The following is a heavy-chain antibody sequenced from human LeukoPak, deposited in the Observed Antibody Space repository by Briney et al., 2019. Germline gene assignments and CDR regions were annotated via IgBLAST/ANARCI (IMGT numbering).Heavy chain of an antibody. D-gene: IGHD6-6*01. CDR1: GGSISSNY. J-gene: IGHJ4*02. CDR3: AEEDARTSLDN. V-gene: IGHV4-59*01. CDR2: VYYTGST. Sequence: SETLSLTCTVSGGSISSNYYSWIWQPPGKGLEWIGYVYYTGSTNYNPSLKSRVTMSLDTSENQFSLKLRSVTAADTAVSYCAEEDARTSLDNWGQGTLVTVSS.